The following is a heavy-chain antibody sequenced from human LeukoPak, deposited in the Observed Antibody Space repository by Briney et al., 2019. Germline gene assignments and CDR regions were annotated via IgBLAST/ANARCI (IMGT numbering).Heavy chain of an antibody. CDR1: GYTFTNYG. CDR3: ATGKWELHYFDY. Sequence: GASVKVSCKASGYTFTNYGISWVRQAPGQGLEWMGWISAYNGNTNYAQKLQGRVTMTEDTSTDTAYMELSSLRSEDTAVYYCATGKWELHYFDYWGQGTLVTVSS. D-gene: IGHD1-26*01. V-gene: IGHV1-18*01. J-gene: IGHJ4*02. CDR2: ISAYNGNT.